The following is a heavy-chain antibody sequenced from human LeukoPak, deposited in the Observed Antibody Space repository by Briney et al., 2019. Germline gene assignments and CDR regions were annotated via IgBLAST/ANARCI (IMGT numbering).Heavy chain of an antibody. Sequence: PQASVKVSCKASGGTFSSYAISWVRQAPGQGLEWMGGIIPIFGTANYAQKFQGRVTITADESTSTAYMELSSLRSEDTAVYYCASSGGWFIILRYWGQGTLVTVSS. CDR2: IIPIFGTA. CDR1: GGTFSSYA. V-gene: IGHV1-69*13. CDR3: ASSGGWFIILRY. J-gene: IGHJ4*02. D-gene: IGHD6-19*01.